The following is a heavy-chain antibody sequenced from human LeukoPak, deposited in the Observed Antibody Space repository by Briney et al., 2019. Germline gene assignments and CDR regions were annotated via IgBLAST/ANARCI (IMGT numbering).Heavy chain of an antibody. CDR2: ISSSSSTI. Sequence: PGGSLRLSCAASGFTFSSYSMNWVRQAPGKGLEWVSYISSSSSTIYYADSVKGRFTISRDNAKNSLYLQMNSLKTEDTAVYYCATNSVGSVDVWGQGTTVTVSS. J-gene: IGHJ6*02. V-gene: IGHV3-48*01. CDR3: ATNSVGSVDV. D-gene: IGHD3-10*01. CDR1: GFTFSSYS.